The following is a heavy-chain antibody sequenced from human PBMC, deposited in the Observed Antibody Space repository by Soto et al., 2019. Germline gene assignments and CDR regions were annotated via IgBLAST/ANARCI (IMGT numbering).Heavy chain of an antibody. Sequence: QVQLVQSGTDVKKPGASVKVSCKTSGYTFSDYGISWVRQAPGQGLEWMGWISAKNGNTNFAQKFRGRVTMTTDTSTSTVYMEFRSLKADDTAVYYCAREPPETPPDYWGQGTLVTVSS. CDR3: AREPPETPPDY. J-gene: IGHJ4*02. CDR2: ISAKNGNT. V-gene: IGHV1-18*01. CDR1: GYTFSDYG.